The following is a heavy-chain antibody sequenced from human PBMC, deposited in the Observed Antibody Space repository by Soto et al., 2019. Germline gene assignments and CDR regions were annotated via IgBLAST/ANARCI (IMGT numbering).Heavy chain of an antibody. V-gene: IGHV4-59*01. J-gene: IGHJ6*02. CDR3: ARAEDGFFSYGLDV. CDR1: GGSITSSY. CDR2: IYDTGISGYTPST. D-gene: IGHD3-10*01. Sequence: SETLSLTCTVSGGSITSSYWSWIRRPPGKGLEWIAYIYDTGISGYTPSTSYNPSLKSRVTMSVDTSKSQFSLKLTSVTAADTAVYYCARAEDGFFSYGLDVWGQGITVTVSS.